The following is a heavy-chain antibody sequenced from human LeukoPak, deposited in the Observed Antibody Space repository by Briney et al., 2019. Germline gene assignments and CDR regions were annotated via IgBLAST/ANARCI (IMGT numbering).Heavy chain of an antibody. Sequence: ASVKASCKASGYTFTSYGISWVRQAPGQGLEWMGWISAYNGKTNYAQKLQGRVTMTTDTSTSTAYMELRSLRSDDTAVYYCARDTLYCSSTSCFSPLYYFDYWGQGTLVTVSS. CDR3: ARDTLYCSSTSCFSPLYYFDY. CDR1: GYTFTSYG. V-gene: IGHV1-18*01. D-gene: IGHD2-2*01. CDR2: ISAYNGKT. J-gene: IGHJ4*02.